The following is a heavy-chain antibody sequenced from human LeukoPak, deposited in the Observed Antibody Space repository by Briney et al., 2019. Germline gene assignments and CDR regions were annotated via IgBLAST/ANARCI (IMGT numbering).Heavy chain of an antibody. Sequence: GGCLRLTCLTSGFIFSNQEMNWVRQAPAKGLEWVAYTSRVAANISYPDSAKGRFTITSDIASTTLYLQINSLRVEDTAVYFCMRARLIRLENFFGFGCQGTGVTVSS. CDR3: MRARLIRLENFFGF. V-gene: IGHV3-48*03. D-gene: IGHD2-21*01. CDR2: TSRVAANI. CDR1: GFIFSNQE. J-gene: IGHJ4*02.